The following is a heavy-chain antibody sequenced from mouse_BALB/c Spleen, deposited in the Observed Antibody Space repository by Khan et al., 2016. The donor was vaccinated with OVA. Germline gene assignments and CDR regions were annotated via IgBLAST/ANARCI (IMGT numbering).Heavy chain of an antibody. D-gene: IGHD2-10*01. J-gene: IGHJ4*01. V-gene: IGHV2-6-7*01. Sequence: KKEGPGLVAPSQSLSITCTVSGFSLTGYGVNWVRQPPGKGLEWLGMIWGDGSTDYNSALKSRLSITKDNSKSQVFLKMNSLQTDDTARYYCARAYYANYREAMDYWGQGNSVTVSS. CDR3: ARAYYANYREAMDY. CDR1: GFSLTGYG. CDR2: IWGDGST.